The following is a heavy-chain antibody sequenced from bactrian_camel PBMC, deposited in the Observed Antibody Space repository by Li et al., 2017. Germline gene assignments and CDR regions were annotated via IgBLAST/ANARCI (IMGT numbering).Heavy chain of an antibody. Sequence: QVQLVESGGGSVQAGGSLRLSCVASGYTYSSFCMGWFRQVPGKEREGLATIDSRGITAYADSVKGRFTISQDNTKNTLSLQMNNLKPEDTAMYYCAAEGVRGLGDCLDDYRFGYWGQGTQVTVS. D-gene: IGHD5*01. J-gene: IGHJ6*01. CDR1: GYTYSSFC. CDR3: AAEGVRGLGDCLDDYRFGY. V-gene: IGHV3S53*01. CDR2: IDSRGIT.